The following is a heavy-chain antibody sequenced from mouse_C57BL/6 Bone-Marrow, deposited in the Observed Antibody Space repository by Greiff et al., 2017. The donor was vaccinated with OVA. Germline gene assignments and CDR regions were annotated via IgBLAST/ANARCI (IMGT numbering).Heavy chain of an antibody. J-gene: IGHJ3*01. CDR1: GFTFSSYA. D-gene: IGHD2-4*01. CDR3: AREDPYDYDKFAY. V-gene: IGHV5-4*01. Sequence: EVKLMESGGGLVKPGGSLKLSCAASGFTFSSYAMSWVRQTPEKRLEWVATISDGGSYTYYPDNVKGRFTISRDNAKNNLYLQMSHLKSEDTAMYYCAREDPYDYDKFAYWGQGTLVTVSA. CDR2: ISDGGSYT.